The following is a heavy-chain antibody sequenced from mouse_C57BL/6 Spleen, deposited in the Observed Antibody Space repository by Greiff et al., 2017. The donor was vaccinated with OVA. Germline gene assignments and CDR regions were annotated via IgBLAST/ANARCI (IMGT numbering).Heavy chain of an antibody. CDR3: ARSLDGYYGYFDV. J-gene: IGHJ1*03. Sequence: VQLQQPGTELVKPGASVKLSCKASGYTFTSYWMHWVKQRPGQGLEWIGNINPSNGGTNYNEKFKSKATLTVDKSSSTAYMQLSILPSVYAAFYYCARSLDGYYGYFDVWGTGTTVTVSS. CDR1: GYTFTSYW. V-gene: IGHV1-53*01. D-gene: IGHD2-3*01. CDR2: INPSNGGT.